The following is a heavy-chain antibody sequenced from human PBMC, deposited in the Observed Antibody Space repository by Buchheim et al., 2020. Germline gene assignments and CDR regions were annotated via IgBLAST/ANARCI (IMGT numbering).Heavy chain of an antibody. CDR3: ARDGIIPVGLFNFDY. V-gene: IGHV3-30-3*01. D-gene: IGHD3/OR15-3a*01. CDR1: GFTFSSYA. CDR2: IASDENYK. J-gene: IGHJ4*02. Sequence: QVQLVDSGGGVVQPGRSLRLSCAASGFTFSSYAVHWVRQAPGKGLEWVGVIASDENYKFYADSVKGRFTISRDNSKNTVYLQMNSLRPEDTAVYYCARDGIIPVGLFNFDYWGQGTL.